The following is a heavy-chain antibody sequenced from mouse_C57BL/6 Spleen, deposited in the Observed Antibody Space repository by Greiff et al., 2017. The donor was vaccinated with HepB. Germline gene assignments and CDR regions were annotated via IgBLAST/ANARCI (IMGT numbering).Heavy chain of an antibody. D-gene: IGHD1-1*01. CDR3: ARRRGITTAYVDY. CDR1: GYTFTSYW. J-gene: IGHJ2*01. V-gene: IGHV1-64*01. CDR2: IHPNSGST. Sequence: VQLQQPGAELVKPGASVKLSCKASGYTFTSYWMHWVKQRPGQGLEWIGMIHPNSGSTNYNEKFKSKATLTVDKSSSTAYMQLSSLTSEDSAVYYCARRRGITTAYVDYWGQGTTLTVSS.